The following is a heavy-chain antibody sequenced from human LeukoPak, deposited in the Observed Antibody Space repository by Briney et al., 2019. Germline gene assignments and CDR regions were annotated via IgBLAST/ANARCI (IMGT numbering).Heavy chain of an antibody. CDR3: ARGGQAIFGVVDFDY. CDR2: INPSGGST. V-gene: IGHV1-46*01. J-gene: IGHJ4*02. Sequence: GESLKISCKGSGYTFTSYYMHWVRQAPGQGLEWMGIINPSGGSTSYAQKFQGRVTMTRDTSTSTVYMELSSLRSEDTAVYYCARGGQAIFGVVDFDYWGQGTLVTVSS. D-gene: IGHD3-3*01. CDR1: GYTFTSYY.